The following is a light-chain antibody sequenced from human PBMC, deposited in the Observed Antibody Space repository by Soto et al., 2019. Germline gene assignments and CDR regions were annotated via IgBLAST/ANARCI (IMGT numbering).Light chain of an antibody. V-gene: IGKV3-15*01. CDR3: QQYNNWLRGT. J-gene: IGKJ2*01. CDR2: GAS. Sequence: EIVMTQSPATLSVSPGERATLSCRASQSVSSNLAWYQQKPGQAPRLLIYGASTRATGIPARFSGSGSGTEFTLTISSLQSEDVAVYYCQQYNNWLRGTFGQGTKLEIK. CDR1: QSVSSN.